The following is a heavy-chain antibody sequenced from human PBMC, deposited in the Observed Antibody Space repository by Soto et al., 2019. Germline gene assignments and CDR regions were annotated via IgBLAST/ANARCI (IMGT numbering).Heavy chain of an antibody. CDR1: GDSVSSNSAA. V-gene: IGHV6-1*01. J-gene: IGHJ4*02. CDR2: TYYRSKWYN. CDR3: ARDATLLTGDQLPYFDY. Sequence: KQSQTLSLTCAISGDSVSSNSAAWNWIRQSPSRGLEWLGRTYYRSKWYNDYAVSVKSRITINPDTSKNQFSLQLNSVTPEDTAVYYCARDATLLTGDQLPYFDYWGQGTLVTVSS. D-gene: IGHD7-27*01.